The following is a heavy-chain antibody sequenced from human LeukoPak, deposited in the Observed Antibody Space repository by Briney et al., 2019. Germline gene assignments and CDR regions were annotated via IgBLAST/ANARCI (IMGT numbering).Heavy chain of an antibody. CDR2: LGRSGEYK. CDR1: GFTFGSHA. CDR3: VKDRPCETCMPMDA. V-gene: IGHV3-23*01. Sequence: GGSLRLSCEASGFTFGSHAMYWVRQAPGKGLEWVAGLGRSGEYKYYADSVKGRFTISRDNSKDTVSLQMNSLRAEDSAIYFCVKDRPCETCMPMDAWGQGTTVTVSS. D-gene: IGHD2-2*01. J-gene: IGHJ6*02.